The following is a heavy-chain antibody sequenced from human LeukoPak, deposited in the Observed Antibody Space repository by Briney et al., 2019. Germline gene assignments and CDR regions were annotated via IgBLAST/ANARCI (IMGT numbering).Heavy chain of an antibody. CDR3: ARGGFIAAAEYNWFDP. CDR1: GYTFTSYG. D-gene: IGHD6-13*01. J-gene: IGHJ5*02. V-gene: IGHV1-18*01. Sequence: ASVKVSCKASGYTFTSYGISWVRQAPGQGLEWMGWISAYNGNTNYAQKLQGRVTMTTDTSTSTAYMELRSLRSEDTAVYYCARGGFIAAAEYNWFDPWGQGTLVTVSS. CDR2: ISAYNGNT.